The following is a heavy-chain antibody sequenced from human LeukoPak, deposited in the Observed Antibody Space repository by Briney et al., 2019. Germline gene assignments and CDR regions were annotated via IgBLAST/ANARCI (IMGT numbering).Heavy chain of an antibody. J-gene: IGHJ4*02. Sequence: ASVKVSCKASGYTFTSYGISWVRQAPGQGLEWMGWISAYNGNTNYAQKLQGRVTMTTDTSTSTAYMELRSLRSDDTAVYYCAREGDDFWSGAYTKHFDYWGQGTLVTVSS. CDR1: GYTFTSYG. D-gene: IGHD3-3*01. CDR3: AREGDDFWSGAYTKHFDY. CDR2: ISAYNGNT. V-gene: IGHV1-18*01.